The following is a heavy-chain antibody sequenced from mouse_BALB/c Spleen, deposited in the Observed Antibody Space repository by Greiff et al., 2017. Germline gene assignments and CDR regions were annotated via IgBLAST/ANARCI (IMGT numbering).Heavy chain of an antibody. CDR1: GFTFSSYA. CDR2: ISSGGST. D-gene: IGHD2-10*02. J-gene: IGHJ2*01. CDR3: ARGQYGRYFDY. Sequence: EVQVVESGGGLVKPGGSLKLSCAASGFTFSSYAMSWVRQTPEKRLEWVASISSGGSTYYPDSVKGRFTISRDNARNILYLQMRSLRSEDTAMYYCARGQYGRYFDYWGQGTTLTVSS. V-gene: IGHV5-6-5*01.